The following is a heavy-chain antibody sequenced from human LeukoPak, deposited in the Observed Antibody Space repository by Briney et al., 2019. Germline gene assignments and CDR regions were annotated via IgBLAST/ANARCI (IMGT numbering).Heavy chain of an antibody. Sequence: SETLSLSCSVSDGYISNYYLSWIRQPAGKRLEWISRIHSSGSTRYNPSLESRVTMSIDTSQSQFSLKLSSVTAADTAVYYCARDWGRGFRGGEDAFEMWGQGTLVTVSS. CDR1: DGYISNYY. J-gene: IGHJ3*02. D-gene: IGHD3-16*01. V-gene: IGHV4-4*07. CDR2: IHSSGST. CDR3: ARDWGRGFRGGEDAFEM.